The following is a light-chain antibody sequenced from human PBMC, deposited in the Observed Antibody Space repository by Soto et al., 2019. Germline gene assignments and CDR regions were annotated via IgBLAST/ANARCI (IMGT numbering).Light chain of an antibody. Sequence: DIVMTQSPDSLAVSLGERATINCKSSQSVLYSSNNKNYLAWYQHKPGQPPNLLIYWASTRESGVPDRFSGSGSGTEFTLTISSLQAEDVAVYYCQQYYSVPPWTFGQGTKVEIK. CDR1: QSVLYSSNNKNY. CDR2: WAS. CDR3: QQYYSVPPWT. V-gene: IGKV4-1*01. J-gene: IGKJ1*01.